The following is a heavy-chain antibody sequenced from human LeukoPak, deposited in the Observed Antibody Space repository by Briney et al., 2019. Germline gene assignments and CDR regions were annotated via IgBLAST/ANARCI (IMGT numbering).Heavy chain of an antibody. V-gene: IGHV4-59*12. CDR1: GGSISSYY. Sequence: SETLSLTCTVSGGSISSYYWSWIRQPPGKGLEWIGYIYYSGTTNYNPSLKSRVTISVDTSKNQFSLKLSSVTAADTAVYYCARVIRFGGIVVTAIRYWFDPWGQGTLVTVSS. J-gene: IGHJ5*02. D-gene: IGHD2-21*02. CDR3: ARVIRFGGIVVTAIRYWFDP. CDR2: IYYSGTT.